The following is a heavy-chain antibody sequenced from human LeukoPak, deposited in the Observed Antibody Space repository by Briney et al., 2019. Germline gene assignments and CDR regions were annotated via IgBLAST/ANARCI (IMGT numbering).Heavy chain of an antibody. J-gene: IGHJ4*02. D-gene: IGHD6-13*01. CDR1: GFIFSSYG. CDR3: AKEGYSSSWADY. CDR2: ISYDGSNK. Sequence: GGSLRLSCAASGFIFSSYGMHWVRQAPGKGLEWVAVISYDGSNKYYADSVKGRFTISRDNSKNTLYLQMNSLRAEDTAVYYCAKEGYSSSWADYWGQGTLVTVSS. V-gene: IGHV3-30*18.